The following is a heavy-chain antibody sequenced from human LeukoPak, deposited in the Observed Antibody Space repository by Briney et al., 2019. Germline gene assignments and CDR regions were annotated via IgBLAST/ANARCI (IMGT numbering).Heavy chain of an antibody. D-gene: IGHD3-10*01. CDR2: IYYSGST. J-gene: IGHJ4*02. V-gene: IGHV4-59*01. Sequence: SETLSLTCTVSGGSISSYYWSWIRQPPGKGLEWIGYIYYSGSTNYNPSLKSRVTISVDTSKNQFSLKLSSVTAADTAVYYCAREARLGSGSYYLFDYWGLGTLVTVSS. CDR3: AREARLGSGSYYLFDY. CDR1: GGSISSYY.